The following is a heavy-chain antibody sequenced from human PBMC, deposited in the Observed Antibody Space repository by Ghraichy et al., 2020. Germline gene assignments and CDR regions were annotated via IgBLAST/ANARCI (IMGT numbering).Heavy chain of an antibody. D-gene: IGHD1-26*01. J-gene: IGHJ3*02. CDR2: ISGSDGST. V-gene: IGHV3-23*01. Sequence: GGSLRLSCAASGFTFSSYAMSWVRQAPGKGLEWVSAISGSDGSTYYADSVKGRFTISRDNSKNTLYLQMNSLRAEDTAVYYCAKDWWELLFGAKMGAFDIWGQGTMVTVSS. CDR1: GFTFSSYA. CDR3: AKDWWELLFGAKMGAFDI.